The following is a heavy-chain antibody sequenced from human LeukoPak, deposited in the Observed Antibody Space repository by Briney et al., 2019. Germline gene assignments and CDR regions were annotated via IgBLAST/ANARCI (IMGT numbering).Heavy chain of an antibody. J-gene: IGHJ4*02. CDR3: ARALLWFGEPSDIDY. CDR2: ITAYNDNT. Sequence: ASVKLSCKASGYTFTSYGISWVRQAPGQGLEWMGWITAYNDNTNYAQKLQGRVTMTTDTSTSTAYMELRSLRSDDTAVYYCARALLWFGEPSDIDYWGQGTLVTASS. D-gene: IGHD3-10*01. V-gene: IGHV1-18*01. CDR1: GYTFTSYG.